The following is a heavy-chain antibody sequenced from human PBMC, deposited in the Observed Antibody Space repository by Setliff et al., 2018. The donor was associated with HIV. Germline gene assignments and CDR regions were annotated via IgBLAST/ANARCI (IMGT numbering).Heavy chain of an antibody. Sequence: SETLSLTCTVSGGSISSYYWSWIRQPAGKRLEFIGRISAAGTINYNPSLRSRVTLSVDTAENQFSLTVNSVTAADTAMYFCARDEGRATGSWWDQSASWYLDYWGHGILVTVSS. V-gene: IGHV4-4*07. J-gene: IGHJ4*01. CDR1: GGSISSYY. CDR2: ISAAGTI. CDR3: ARDEGRATGSWWDQSASWYLDY. D-gene: IGHD6-13*01.